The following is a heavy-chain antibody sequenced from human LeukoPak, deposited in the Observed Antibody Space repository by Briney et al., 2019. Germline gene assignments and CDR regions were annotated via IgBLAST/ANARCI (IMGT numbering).Heavy chain of an antibody. D-gene: IGHD2-15*01. CDR3: ARVNRAGYCSGGSCYSGDAFDI. J-gene: IGHJ3*02. Sequence: SETLSLTCTVSGGSISPYYWSWIRQPPGKGLEWIGYIYYSGSTNYNPSLKSRVTISVDTSKNQFSLKLSSVTAADTAVYYCARVNRAGYCSGGSCYSGDAFDIWGQGTMVTVSS. CDR2: IYYSGST. CDR1: GGSISPYY. V-gene: IGHV4-59*01.